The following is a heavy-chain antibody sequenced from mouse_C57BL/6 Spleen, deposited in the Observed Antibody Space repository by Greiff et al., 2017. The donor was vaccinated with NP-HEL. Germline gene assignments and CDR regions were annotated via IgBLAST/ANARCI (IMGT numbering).Heavy chain of an antibody. V-gene: IGHV1-82*01. Sequence: QVQLQQSGPELVKPGASVKISCKASGYAFSSSWMNWVKQRPGKGLEWIGRIYPGDGDTNYNGKFKGKATLTADKSSSTAYMQLSSLTSEDSAVYFCARWYYGNYDWYFDVWGTGTTVTVSS. D-gene: IGHD2-1*01. CDR3: ARWYYGNYDWYFDV. J-gene: IGHJ1*03. CDR1: GYAFSSSW. CDR2: IYPGDGDT.